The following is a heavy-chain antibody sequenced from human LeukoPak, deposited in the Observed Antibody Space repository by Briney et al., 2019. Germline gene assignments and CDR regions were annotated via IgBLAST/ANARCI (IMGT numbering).Heavy chain of an antibody. CDR2: IIPIFGTA. CDR1: GGTFSSYA. D-gene: IGHD3-3*01. V-gene: IGHV1-69*13. J-gene: IGHJ6*03. Sequence: SVKVSCKASGGTFSSYAISWVRQAPGQGLEWMGGIIPIFGTANYAQKFQGRVTITADESTSTAYVELSSLRSEDTAVYYCARASPIYGAYYYYYMDVWGKGTTVTVSS. CDR3: ARASPIYGAYYYYYMDV.